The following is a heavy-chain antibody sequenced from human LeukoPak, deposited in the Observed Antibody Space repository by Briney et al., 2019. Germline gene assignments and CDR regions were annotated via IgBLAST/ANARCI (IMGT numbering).Heavy chain of an antibody. CDR3: ARGTGGATFFDY. V-gene: IGHV4-59*01. J-gene: IGHJ4*02. CDR2: IYYSGST. Sequence: SETLSLTCTVSGGSISSYYWSWNRQPPGKGLEWIGYIYYSGSTNYNPSLKSRVTISVDTSKNQFSLKLSSVTAADTAVYYCARGTGGATFFDYWGQGTLVTVSS. CDR1: GGSISSYY. D-gene: IGHD1-26*01.